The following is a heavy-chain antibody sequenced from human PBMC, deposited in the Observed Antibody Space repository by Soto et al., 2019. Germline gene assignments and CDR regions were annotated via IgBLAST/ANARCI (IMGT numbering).Heavy chain of an antibody. CDR3: ARASRWRYCSGGSCLTHYYYYMDV. D-gene: IGHD2-15*01. CDR1: GGSFSGYY. J-gene: IGHJ6*03. CDR2: INHSGST. Sequence: ASETLSLTCAVYGGSFSGYYWSWIRQPPGKGLEWIGEINHSGSTNYNPSLKSRVTISVDTSKNQFSLKLSSVTAADTAVYYCARASRWRYCSGGSCLTHYYYYMDVWGKGTTVTVSS. V-gene: IGHV4-34*01.